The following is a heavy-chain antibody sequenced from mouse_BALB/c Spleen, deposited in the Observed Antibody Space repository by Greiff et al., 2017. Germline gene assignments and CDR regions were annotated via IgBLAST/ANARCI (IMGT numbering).Heavy chain of an antibody. CDR3: ARDSCDY. J-gene: IGHJ2*01. CDR2: IYPGDGDT. V-gene: IGHV1-82*01. Sequence: QVQLKQSGPELVKPGASVKISCKASGYAFSSSWMNWVQQRPGQGLEWIGRIYPGDGDTTYNGKFKGKATPTADKASSTAYMQLSSLTSVDSAVYFCARDSCDYWGQGTTLTVSS. CDR1: GYAFSSSW.